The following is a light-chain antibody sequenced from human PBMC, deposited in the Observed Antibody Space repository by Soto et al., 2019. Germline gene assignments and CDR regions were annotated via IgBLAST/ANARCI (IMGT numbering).Light chain of an antibody. V-gene: IGLV2-14*01. Sequence: QSVLTQPASVSGSPGQSITISCTGTSSDVGGYNYVSWCQQHPGKPPKLMIYDVSNRPSGVSNRFSGSKSGNTASLTISGLQAEDEADYYCSTYTSSSTLLYVFGTGTKVTVL. CDR3: STYTSSSTLLYV. CDR1: SSDVGGYNY. J-gene: IGLJ1*01. CDR2: DVS.